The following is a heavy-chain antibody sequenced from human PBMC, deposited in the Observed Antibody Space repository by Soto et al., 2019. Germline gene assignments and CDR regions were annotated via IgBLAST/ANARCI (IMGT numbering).Heavy chain of an antibody. CDR3: ARSGYNVLTGVYIERGYYYFMDV. CDR1: RYTITNSD. Sequence: GTSVKVSCKASRYTITNSDLNWVLQETGQGLERKKWMNPNSGNTGYAQKFQGRVTMTRDTSINTAYMELSSLRSEDTAVYYCARSGYNVLTGVYIERGYYYFMDVWGKGTTVTVSS. CDR2: MNPNSGNT. V-gene: IGHV1-8*01. D-gene: IGHD3-9*01. J-gene: IGHJ6*03.